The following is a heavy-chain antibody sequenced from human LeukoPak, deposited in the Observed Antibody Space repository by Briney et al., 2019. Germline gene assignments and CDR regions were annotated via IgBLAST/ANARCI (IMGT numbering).Heavy chain of an antibody. Sequence: GGSLRLSCAASGFTFNNFGMTWVRQPPGKGLEWVSTISVSGGTTYYADSVKGRFTISRDNAKNSLYLQMNSLRAEDTALYYCARDTHYYGSGSPAFDIWGQGTMVTVSS. D-gene: IGHD3-10*01. J-gene: IGHJ3*02. CDR3: ARDTHYYGSGSPAFDI. CDR1: GFTFNNFG. CDR2: ISVSGGTT. V-gene: IGHV3-23*01.